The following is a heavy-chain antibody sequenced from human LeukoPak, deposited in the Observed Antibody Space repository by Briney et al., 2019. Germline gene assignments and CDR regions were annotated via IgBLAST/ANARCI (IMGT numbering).Heavy chain of an antibody. V-gene: IGHV4-59*08. CDR3: ARRHKVGAGDALDI. CDR2: IYYSGST. CDR1: GGSISSYY. Sequence: SETLSLTCTVSGGSISSYYWSWIRQPPGKGLEWIGYIYYSGSTNYNPSLKSRVTISVDTSKNQFSLKLTSVTAADTAVYYCARRHKVGAGDALDIWGQGTMVTVSS. D-gene: IGHD3-10*01. J-gene: IGHJ3*02.